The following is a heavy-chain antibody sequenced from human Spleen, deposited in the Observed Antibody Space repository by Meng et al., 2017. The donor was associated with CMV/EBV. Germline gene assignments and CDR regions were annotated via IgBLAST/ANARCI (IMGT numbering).Heavy chain of an antibody. Sequence: GGSLRLSCKGSGYNFTNCWIGWVRQMPGKGLEWMGNIYPGDSDTKYSPSLQGQVTISADNSISTAYLQWSSLKASDIAMYYCAREGRTSPLEIWGQGTMVTVSS. J-gene: IGHJ3*02. CDR3: AREGRTSPLEI. CDR2: IYPGDSDT. D-gene: IGHD3-10*01. V-gene: IGHV5-51*01. CDR1: GYNFTNCW.